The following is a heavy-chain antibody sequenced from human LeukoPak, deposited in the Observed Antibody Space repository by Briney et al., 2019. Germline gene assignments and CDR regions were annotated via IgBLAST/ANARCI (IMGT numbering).Heavy chain of an antibody. V-gene: IGHV1-69*13. CDR2: IIPIFGTA. D-gene: IGHD3-3*01. CDR3: ARDSRVSGVDYYYYGMDV. Sequence: SVKVSCKASGGTFSSYAISWVRQAPGQGLEWMGGIIPIFGTANYAQKFQGRVTITADESTSTAYMELSSLRSEDTAVYYCARDSRVSGVDYYYYGMDVWGQGTTVTVSS. J-gene: IGHJ6*02. CDR1: GGTFSSYA.